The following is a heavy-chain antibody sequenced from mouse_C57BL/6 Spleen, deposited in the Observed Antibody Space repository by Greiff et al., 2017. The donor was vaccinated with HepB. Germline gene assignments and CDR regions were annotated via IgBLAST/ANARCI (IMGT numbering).Heavy chain of an antibody. J-gene: IGHJ1*03. CDR2: IDPENGDT. CDR3: TARRYFDV. V-gene: IGHV14-4*01. CDR1: GFNIKDDY. Sequence: EVQLQQSGAELVRPGASVKLSCTASGFNIKDDYMHWVKQTPEQGLEWIGWIDPENGDTEYASKFQGKATITADTSSNTAYLQLSSLTSEDTAVYYCTARRYFDVWGTGTTVTVSS.